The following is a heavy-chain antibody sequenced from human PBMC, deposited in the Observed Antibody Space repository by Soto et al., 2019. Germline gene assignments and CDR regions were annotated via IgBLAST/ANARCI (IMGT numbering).Heavy chain of an antibody. Sequence: QVQLVESGGGVVQPGRSLRLSCAASGFTFSTHGMHWVRQAPGKGLEWVAVIWYDGSYEYYGDPVKGRFTISRDNSKNTLYLQMDSLRAEDTAVYYCARGTQYSGYYSHFDYWGQGTLVTVSA. CDR3: ARGTQYSGYYSHFDY. D-gene: IGHD1-26*01. CDR2: IWYDGSYE. CDR1: GFTFSTHG. J-gene: IGHJ4*02. V-gene: IGHV3-33*01.